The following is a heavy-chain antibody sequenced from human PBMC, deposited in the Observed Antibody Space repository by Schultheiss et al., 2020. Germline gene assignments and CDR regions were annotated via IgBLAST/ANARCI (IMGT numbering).Heavy chain of an antibody. CDR1: GFTFNSHG. CDR2: ISYDGSNK. Sequence: GGSLRLSCAASGFTFNSHGMHWVRQAPGKGLEWVAVISYDGSNKYYADSVKGRFTISRDNSKNTLYLQMNSLRAEDTAVYYCAKEGADIVATIWAMFDYWGQGTLVTVSS. J-gene: IGHJ4*02. V-gene: IGHV3-30*18. D-gene: IGHD5-12*01. CDR3: AKEGADIVATIWAMFDY.